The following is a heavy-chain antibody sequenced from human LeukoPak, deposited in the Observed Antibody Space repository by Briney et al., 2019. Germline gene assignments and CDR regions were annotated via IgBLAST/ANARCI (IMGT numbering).Heavy chain of an antibody. CDR3: ARDEYDYVWGSYPQRDYYGMDV. V-gene: IGHV3-9*01. Sequence: GRSLRLSCAASGFTFDDYAMHWVRHAPGKGLEWVSGISWNSGSIGYADSVKGRFTISRDNAKNSLYLQMNSLRAEDTAVYYCARDEYDYVWGSYPQRDYYGMDVWGQGTTVTVSS. D-gene: IGHD3-16*02. CDR2: ISWNSGSI. CDR1: GFTFDDYA. J-gene: IGHJ6*02.